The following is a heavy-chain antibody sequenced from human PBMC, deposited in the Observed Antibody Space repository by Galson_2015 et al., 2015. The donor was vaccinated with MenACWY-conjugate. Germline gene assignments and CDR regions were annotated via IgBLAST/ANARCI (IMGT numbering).Heavy chain of an antibody. CDR1: GFTVSSNY. CDR3: ARVGDGYPFDC. Sequence: SLRLSCAASGFTVSSNYMSWVRQAPGKGLEWVSIIYSGGSTYYADSVKGRFTISRDNFKNTVYLQMNSLRVEDTAVYYCARVGDGYPFDCWGQGTLVTVSS. V-gene: IGHV3-53*01. CDR2: IYSGGST. J-gene: IGHJ4*02. D-gene: IGHD5-24*01.